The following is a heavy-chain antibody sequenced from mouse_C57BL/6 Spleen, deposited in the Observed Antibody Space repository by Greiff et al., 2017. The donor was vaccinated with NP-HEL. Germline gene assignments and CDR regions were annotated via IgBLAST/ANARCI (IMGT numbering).Heavy chain of an antibody. Sequence: EVKLMESGPGLVKPSQSLSLTCSVTGYSITSGYYWNWIRQFPGNKLEWMGYISYDGSNNYNPSLKNRISITRDTSKNQFFLKLNSVTTEDTATYYCARERVYYGSSFFFDYWGQGTTLTVSS. CDR1: GYSITSGYY. CDR2: ISYDGSN. J-gene: IGHJ2*01. V-gene: IGHV3-6*01. CDR3: ARERVYYGSSFFFDY. D-gene: IGHD1-1*01.